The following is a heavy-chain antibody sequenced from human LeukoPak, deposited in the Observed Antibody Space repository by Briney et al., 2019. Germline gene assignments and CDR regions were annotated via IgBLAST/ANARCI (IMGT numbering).Heavy chain of an antibody. CDR3: ARGGYSYGVDY. J-gene: IGHJ4*02. CDR2: INPNSGGT. Sequence: ASVKVSRKASRYTFTGYYIHWVRQAPGQGLEWMGWINPNSGGTNYVQKFQGRVTMTRDTSITTAYMELSRLTSDDTAVYYCARGGYSYGVDYWGQGTLVTVSS. D-gene: IGHD5-18*01. V-gene: IGHV1-2*02. CDR1: RYTFTGYY.